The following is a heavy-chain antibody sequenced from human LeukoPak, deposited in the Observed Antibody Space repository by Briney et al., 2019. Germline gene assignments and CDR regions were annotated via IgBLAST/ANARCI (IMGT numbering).Heavy chain of an antibody. CDR2: ISADGDST. Sequence: GGSLRLSCAASGFTFRSYAMNWVRQAPGKGLEWVSAISADGDSTYYADSVKGRFTISRDNSKNTLYLQMSSLRPGDTAAYYCAKRRYCTSSTCHDFDYWGQGTLVTVSS. D-gene: IGHD2/OR15-2a*01. V-gene: IGHV3-23*01. J-gene: IGHJ4*02. CDR3: AKRRYCTSSTCHDFDY. CDR1: GFTFRSYA.